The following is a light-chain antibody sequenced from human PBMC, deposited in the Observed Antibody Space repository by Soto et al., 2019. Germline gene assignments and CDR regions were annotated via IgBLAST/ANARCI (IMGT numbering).Light chain of an antibody. J-gene: IGKJ1*01. CDR2: RAS. CDR3: HQYSNWPPWT. CDR1: QSLGGN. Sequence: EIVMTQSPATLAVSPGDTATLSCRASQSLGGNLAWYQQKPGQAPRLLIFRASSRAKGVPARFSASGSGTEFTLTISGLQSEDFAVYYYHQYSNWPPWTFGPGTKVDIK. V-gene: IGKV3-15*01.